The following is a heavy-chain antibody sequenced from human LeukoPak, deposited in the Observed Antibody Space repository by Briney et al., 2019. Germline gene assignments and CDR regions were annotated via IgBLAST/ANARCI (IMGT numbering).Heavy chain of an antibody. V-gene: IGHV1-69*01. J-gene: IGHJ4*02. CDR1: GGTFSSYA. Sequence: ASVKVSCKASGGTFSSYAISWVRQAPGQGLEWMGGIIPIFGTANYAQKFQGRVAITADESTSTAYMELSSLRSEDTAVYYCAKESFRPALLDFWGQGSLVTVSS. CDR2: IIPIFGTA. D-gene: IGHD2-21*01. CDR3: AKESFRPALLDF.